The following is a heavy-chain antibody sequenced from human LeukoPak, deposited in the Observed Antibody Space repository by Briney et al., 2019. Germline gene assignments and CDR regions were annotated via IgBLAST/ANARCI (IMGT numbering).Heavy chain of an antibody. V-gene: IGHV4-34*01. Sequence: SETLSLTCAVYGGSFNDYYWSWIRQPPGKGLEWIGEVNHSGRTNYNPSLKSRVTISQDTSKNQFSLKLWSVTAADTAVYFCARRGPGATVDYWGQGTLVTVSS. D-gene: IGHD4/OR15-4a*01. CDR2: VNHSGRT. J-gene: IGHJ4*02. CDR1: GGSFNDYY. CDR3: ARRGPGATVDY.